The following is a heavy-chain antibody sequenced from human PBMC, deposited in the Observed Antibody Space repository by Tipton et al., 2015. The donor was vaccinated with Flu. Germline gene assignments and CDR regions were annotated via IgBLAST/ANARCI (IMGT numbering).Heavy chain of an antibody. CDR2: IYYSGGT. Sequence: GLVKPSETLSLTCTVSGGSISSSSYYWGWIRQPPGKGLEWIGSIYYSGGTYYNPSLKSRVTISVDTSKNQFSLKLSSVTAADTAVYYCARDSRIAAAGSEDYWGQGTLVTVSS. J-gene: IGHJ4*02. CDR3: ARDSRIAAAGSEDY. CDR1: GGSISSSSYY. D-gene: IGHD6-13*01. V-gene: IGHV4-39*07.